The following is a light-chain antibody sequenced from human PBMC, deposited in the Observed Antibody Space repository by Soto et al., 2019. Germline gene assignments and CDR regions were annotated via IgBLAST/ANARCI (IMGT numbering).Light chain of an antibody. V-gene: IGLV2-14*01. CDR3: SSYTSSSTLYV. Sequence: QSVLTQPASVSGSPGQSITISCTGTSSDVGGYNYVSWYQQHPGKAPKLMIYDVSNRPSRVSNRFSGSKSGNTASLTISGRQAEDEADYYCSSYTSSSTLYVFGTGTKLTVL. CDR1: SSDVGGYNY. CDR2: DVS. J-gene: IGLJ1*01.